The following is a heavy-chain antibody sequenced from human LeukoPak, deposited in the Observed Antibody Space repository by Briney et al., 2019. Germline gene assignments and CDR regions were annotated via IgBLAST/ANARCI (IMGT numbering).Heavy chain of an antibody. CDR1: GFTFSSYA. V-gene: IGHV3-23*01. CDR3: AKDRPNYYGSGSYELDY. J-gene: IGHJ4*02. D-gene: IGHD3-10*01. Sequence: PGGSLRLSCAASGFTFSSYAMSWVRQAPGKGLEWVSLISGSGGSTYYADSVKGRFTISRDNSKNTVFLQMNSLGAEDTAVYYCAKDRPNYYGSGSYELDYWGQGTLVTVSS. CDR2: ISGSGGST.